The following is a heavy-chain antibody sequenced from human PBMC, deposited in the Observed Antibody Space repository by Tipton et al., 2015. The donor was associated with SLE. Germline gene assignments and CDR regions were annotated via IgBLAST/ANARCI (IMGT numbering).Heavy chain of an antibody. Sequence: TLSLTCTVSGVSISSSYWRWIRQSPEKGLEWIGYIYYSGCTKYNPSLESRVTMSVDTSKSQFSLELTSVTAADTALYYCARGYFDSSGYSNPFDVWGQGTMVTVSS. CDR3: ARGYFDSSGYSNPFDV. V-gene: IGHV4-59*01. CDR1: GVSISSSY. D-gene: IGHD3-22*01. CDR2: IYYSGCT. J-gene: IGHJ3*01.